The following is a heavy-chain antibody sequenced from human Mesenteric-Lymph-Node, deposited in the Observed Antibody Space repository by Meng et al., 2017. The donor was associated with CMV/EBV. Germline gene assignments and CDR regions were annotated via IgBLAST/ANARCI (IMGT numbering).Heavy chain of an antibody. J-gene: IGHJ6*02. CDR2: ISWNSGSI. CDR1: GFTFDDYA. CDR3: AREPFRAITSYGMDV. V-gene: IGHV3-9*01. Sequence: SLKISCAASGFTFDDYAMHWVRQAPGKGLEWVSGISWNSGSIGYADSVKGRFTISRDNAKNSLYLQMNSLRAEDTAVYYCAREPFRAITSYGMDVWGQGTTVTVSS. D-gene: IGHD3-3*01.